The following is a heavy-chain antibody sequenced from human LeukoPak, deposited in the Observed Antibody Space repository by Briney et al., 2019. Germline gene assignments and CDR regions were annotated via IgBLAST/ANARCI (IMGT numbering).Heavy chain of an antibody. CDR3: AKRGMTTIKEGFDY. CDR1: GFTFSTYA. V-gene: IGHV3-23*01. D-gene: IGHD5-24*01. CDR2: ISGSGGST. Sequence: PGGSLRLSRAASGFTFSTYAMSWVRQAPGKGLEWVSAISGSGGSTYYADSVEGRFTISRDNSKNTLYLQMNSLRVEDTAVYYCAKRGMTTIKEGFDYWGQGTLVTVSS. J-gene: IGHJ4*02.